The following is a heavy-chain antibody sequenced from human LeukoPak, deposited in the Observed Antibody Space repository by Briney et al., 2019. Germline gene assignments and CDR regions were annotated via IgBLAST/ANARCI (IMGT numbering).Heavy chain of an antibody. Sequence: GGSLRLSCVASGFTFSSYGMHWVRQAPGKGLEWVAVISYDGSNKYYADSVKGRFTISRDNSKNTLYLQMNSLRAEDTAVYYCAKPLAGTFDYWGQGTLVTVSS. CDR1: GFTFSSYG. D-gene: IGHD6-19*01. CDR3: AKPLAGTFDY. J-gene: IGHJ4*02. CDR2: ISYDGSNK. V-gene: IGHV3-30*18.